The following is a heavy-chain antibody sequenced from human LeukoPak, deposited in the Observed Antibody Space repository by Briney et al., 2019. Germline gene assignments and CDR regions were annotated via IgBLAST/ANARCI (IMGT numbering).Heavy chain of an antibody. D-gene: IGHD6-19*01. CDR1: GFAFSSLA. CDR3: AKDARRSDGWYFFDH. V-gene: IGHV3-23*01. Sequence: QPGGSLRLSCAASGFAFSSLAMGWVRQAPGKGLEWVSVISDSGDTAYYADSVKGRFTISRDNSKNTLYLQMNSLRAEDTAIYYCAKDARRSDGWYFFDHWGQGALVTVSS. CDR2: ISDSGDTA. J-gene: IGHJ4*02.